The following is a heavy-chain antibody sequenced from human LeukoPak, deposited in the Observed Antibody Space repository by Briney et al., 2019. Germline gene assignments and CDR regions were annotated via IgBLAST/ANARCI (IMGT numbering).Heavy chain of an antibody. Sequence: SGTLSLTCAVSGGSISSSNWWSWVRQPPGKGLEWIGEIYHSGNTNYNPSLKSRVSISVDKSKNQFFLKLSSVTAADTAVYYCARDIYGSGRDGMDVWGQGTTVTVSS. CDR3: ARDIYGSGRDGMDV. J-gene: IGHJ6*02. V-gene: IGHV4-4*02. D-gene: IGHD3-10*01. CDR2: IYHSGNT. CDR1: GGSISSSNW.